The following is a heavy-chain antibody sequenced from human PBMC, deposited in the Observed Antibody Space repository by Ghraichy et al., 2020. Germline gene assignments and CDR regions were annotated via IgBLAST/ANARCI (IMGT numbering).Heavy chain of an antibody. V-gene: IGHV1-3*01. CDR3: ARANSSSWVFYYGMDV. J-gene: IGHJ6*02. CDR2: INAGNGNT. CDR1: GYTFTSYA. Sequence: ASVKVSCKASGYTFTSYAMHWVRQAPGQRLEWMGWINAGNGNTKYSQKFQGRVTITRDTSASTAYMDLSSLRSEDTAVYYCARANSSSWVFYYGMDVWGQGTTVTVSS. D-gene: IGHD6-13*01.